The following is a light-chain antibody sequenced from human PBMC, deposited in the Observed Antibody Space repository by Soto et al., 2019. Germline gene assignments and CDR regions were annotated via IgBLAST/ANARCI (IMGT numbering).Light chain of an antibody. Sequence: QSVLTQPPSVSGTPGQKVSISCSGSASNLGGNPVNWYQHLPGAAPKLLIYTNHQRPSGVPDRFSGSKSGTSASLAISGLRSEDEANFYCAAWDDSLNAVFFGGGTQLTVL. J-gene: IGLJ2*01. CDR3: AAWDDSLNAVF. V-gene: IGLV1-44*01. CDR1: ASNLGGNP. CDR2: TNH.